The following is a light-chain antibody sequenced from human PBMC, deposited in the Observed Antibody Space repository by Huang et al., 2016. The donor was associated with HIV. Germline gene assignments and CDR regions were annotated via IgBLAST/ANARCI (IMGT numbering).Light chain of an antibody. CDR2: DAS. V-gene: IGKV3-15*01. J-gene: IGKJ1*01. CDR1: QSVSSH. CDR3: QQYSNWPPWT. Sequence: EVVMTQSPATLSVSPGERATLSCRASQSVSSHLAWYQQKSGQAPRLLIYDASTRATGIPVRFSGSGSGTEFTLSISSLQTEDFAVYYCQQYSNWPPWTFGQGTKVEIK.